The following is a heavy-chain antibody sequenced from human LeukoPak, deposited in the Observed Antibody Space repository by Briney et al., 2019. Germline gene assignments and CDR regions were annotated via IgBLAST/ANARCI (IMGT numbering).Heavy chain of an antibody. D-gene: IGHD4-11*01. V-gene: IGHV1-46*01. J-gene: IGHJ4*02. CDR3: ARPLDYSNFVGLGY. Sequence: ASVKVSCKASGGTFSSHTISWVRQAPGQGLEWMGIINPSGGSTSYAQKFQGRVTMTRDTSTSTVYMELSSLRSEDTAVYYCARPLDYSNFVGLGYWGQGTLVTVSS. CDR1: GGTFSSHT. CDR2: INPSGGST.